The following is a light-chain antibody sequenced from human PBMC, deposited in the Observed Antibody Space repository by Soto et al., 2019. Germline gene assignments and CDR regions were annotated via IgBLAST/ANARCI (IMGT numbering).Light chain of an antibody. V-gene: IGLV2-8*01. CDR1: SSDAGNYNL. CDR2: EVT. Sequence: QSALTQPPSASGSPGQSVTISCTGTSSDAGNYNLVSWYQQHPGQAPKLMIYEVTVRPSGVPDRFSGSKSGNTASLTVYGPQAEDEADYYCTSFAGNNNSYVFGAGTKVTVL. CDR3: TSFAGNNNSYV. J-gene: IGLJ1*01.